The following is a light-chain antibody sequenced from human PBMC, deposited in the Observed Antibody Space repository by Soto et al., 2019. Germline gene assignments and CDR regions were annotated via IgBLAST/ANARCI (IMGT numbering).Light chain of an antibody. J-gene: IGLJ2*01. CDR2: EAN. CDR3: SSYAGYSTSVV. V-gene: IGLV2-23*01. Sequence: QSALTQPASVSGSPGLSITISCTGTSSDVGSYNLVSWYQQHPGKAPKLMIYEANKRPSGVSDRFSGSKSGNTASLTISGLQAEDEAEYYCSSYAGYSTSVVFGGGTKLTVL. CDR1: SSDVGSYNL.